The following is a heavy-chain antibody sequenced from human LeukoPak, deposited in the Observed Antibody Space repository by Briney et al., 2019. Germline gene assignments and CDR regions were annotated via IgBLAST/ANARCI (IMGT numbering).Heavy chain of an antibody. CDR1: GYTFTGYY. CDR3: ARDGLSITIFGVVIRGDWFDP. J-gene: IGHJ5*02. CDR2: INPNSGGT. Sequence: GASVKVSCKASGYTFTGYYMHWVRQAPGQGLEWMGWINPNSGGTNYAQKFQGRVTMTRDTSISTAYVELSRLRSDDTAVYYCARDGLSITIFGVVIRGDWFDPWGQGTLVTVSS. V-gene: IGHV1-2*02. D-gene: IGHD3-3*01.